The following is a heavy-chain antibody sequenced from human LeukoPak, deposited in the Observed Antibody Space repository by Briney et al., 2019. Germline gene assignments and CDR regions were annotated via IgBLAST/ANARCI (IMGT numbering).Heavy chain of an antibody. CDR3: ARRNSGTRRYDFDY. V-gene: IGHV4-39*01. J-gene: IGHJ4*02. CDR1: GGSISSSSYY. CDR2: IYYSGST. Sequence: PSETLSLTCTVSGGSISSSSYYWGWIRQPPGKGLEWIGSIYYSGSTYYNPSLKSRVTISVATSKNQFSLKLSSVTAADTAVYYCARRNSGTRRYDFDYWGQGTLVTVSS. D-gene: IGHD1-26*01.